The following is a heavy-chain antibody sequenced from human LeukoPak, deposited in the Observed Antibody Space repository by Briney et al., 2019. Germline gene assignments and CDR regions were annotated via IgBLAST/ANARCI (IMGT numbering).Heavy chain of an antibody. CDR2: ISRSTRTT. CDR1: GFTFRSYA. Sequence: PGGSLRLSXAASGFTFRSYAMGWVRQAPGKGLEWVSAISRSTRTTYYADSVKGRFTTSRDDSKNTLYLQMNSLRAEDTAVYYCAKLGYGDYGYYYYYMDVWGKGTTVTVSS. J-gene: IGHJ6*03. V-gene: IGHV3-23*01. D-gene: IGHD4-17*01. CDR3: AKLGYGDYGYYYYYMDV.